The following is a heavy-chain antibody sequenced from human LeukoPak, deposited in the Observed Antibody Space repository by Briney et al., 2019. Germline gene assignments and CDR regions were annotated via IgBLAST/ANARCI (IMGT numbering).Heavy chain of an antibody. CDR2: INHSGST. D-gene: IGHD3-3*01. V-gene: IGHV4-34*01. Sequence: PSETLSLTCAVYGGSFSGYYWSWIRQPPGEGLEWIGEINHSGSTNYNPSLKSRVTISVDTSKNQFSLKLSSVTAADTAVYYCARARITIFGRYYYYYMDVWGKGTTVTVSS. CDR3: ARARITIFGRYYYYYMDV. J-gene: IGHJ6*03. CDR1: GGSFSGYY.